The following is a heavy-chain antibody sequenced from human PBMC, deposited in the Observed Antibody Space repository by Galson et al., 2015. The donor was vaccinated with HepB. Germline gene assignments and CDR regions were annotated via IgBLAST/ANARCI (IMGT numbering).Heavy chain of an antibody. CDR2: INPNSGGT. CDR3: ARGGLLWFGEFTAKTYGMDV. D-gene: IGHD3-10*01. V-gene: IGHV1-2*05. Sequence: SCKASGYTFTGYYMHWVRQAPGQGLEWMGRINPNSGGTNYAQKFQGRVTMTRDTSISTAYMELSRLRSDDTVVYYCARGGLLWFGEFTAKTYGMDVWGQGTTVTVSS. J-gene: IGHJ6*02. CDR1: GYTFTGYY.